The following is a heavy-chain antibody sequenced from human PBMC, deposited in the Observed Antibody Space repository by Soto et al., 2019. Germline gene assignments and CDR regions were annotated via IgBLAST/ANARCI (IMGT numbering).Heavy chain of an antibody. CDR2: ISSASSTI. Sequence: GWSLRLSCAASGFTFSDYYMSWIRQAPGKGLEWVSYISSASSTIYYADSVRGRFTISRDKAKNSLYLQMNSLRAEDTAVYYCASKQLLLGDGFDICGQGSIVTV. CDR1: GFTFSDYY. V-gene: IGHV3-11*01. D-gene: IGHD2-2*01. J-gene: IGHJ3*02. CDR3: ASKQLLLGDGFDI.